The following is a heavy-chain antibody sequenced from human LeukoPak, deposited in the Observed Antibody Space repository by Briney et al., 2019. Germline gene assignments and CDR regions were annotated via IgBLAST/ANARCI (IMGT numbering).Heavy chain of an antibody. D-gene: IGHD1-26*01. V-gene: IGHV3-23*01. CDR2: ISSSGST. CDR3: AKEGPWGVGAMTDAFDI. Sequence: GGSLRLSCAASGFTFSNYAMSWVRQAPGKGLEWVSAISSSGSTYYADSVKGRFTISRDNSKNTLYLQMNSLRAEDTAVYYCAKEGPWGVGAMTDAFDIWGQGTMVTVSS. CDR1: GFTFSNYA. J-gene: IGHJ3*02.